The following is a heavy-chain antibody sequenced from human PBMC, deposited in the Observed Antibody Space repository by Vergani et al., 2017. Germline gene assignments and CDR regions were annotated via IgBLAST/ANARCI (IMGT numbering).Heavy chain of an antibody. CDR3: AKRYFAGKYSSGWNWFDR. CDR1: GFTFSSYA. Sequence: EVQLLESGGGLVQPGGSLRLSCAASGFTFSSYAMSWVRQAPGKGLEWVSSISGSGGSTYYADSVKGRFTISRDNSKNTLYLQMNSLRAEDTAVYYCAKRYFAGKYSSGWNWFDRWGQGTLVTVSS. V-gene: IGHV3-23*01. J-gene: IGHJ5*02. CDR2: ISGSGGST. D-gene: IGHD6-19*01.